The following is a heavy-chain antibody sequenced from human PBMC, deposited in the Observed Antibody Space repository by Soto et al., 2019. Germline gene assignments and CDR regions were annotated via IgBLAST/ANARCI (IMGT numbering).Heavy chain of an antibody. D-gene: IGHD2-15*01. CDR3: ARGGYCSGGSCYSPTNYYYYGMDV. Sequence: QVQLQESGPGLVKPSQTLSLTCTVSGGSISSGGYYWSWIRQHPGKGLEWIGYIYYSGSTYYNPSLKSRVTISVDTSKNQFSLKRSSVTAADTAVYYCARGGYCSGGSCYSPTNYYYYGMDVWGQGTTVTVSS. J-gene: IGHJ6*02. CDR1: GGSISSGGYY. V-gene: IGHV4-31*03. CDR2: IYYSGST.